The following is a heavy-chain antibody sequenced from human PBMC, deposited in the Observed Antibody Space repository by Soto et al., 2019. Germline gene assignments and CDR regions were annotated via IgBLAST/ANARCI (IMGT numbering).Heavy chain of an antibody. J-gene: IGHJ5*02. CDR3: AHRLQPPYYDYYGSGIGNWFDP. CDR2: IYWDDDK. CDR1: GFSLSTSGVG. Sequence: SGPTLVNPTPTLTLTCTFSGFSLSTSGVGVGWIRQPPGKALEWLALIYWDDDKRYSPSLKSRLTITKDTSKNQVVLTMTNMDPVDTATYYCAHRLQPPYYDYYGSGIGNWFDPWGQGTLVTVSS. V-gene: IGHV2-5*02. D-gene: IGHD3-10*01.